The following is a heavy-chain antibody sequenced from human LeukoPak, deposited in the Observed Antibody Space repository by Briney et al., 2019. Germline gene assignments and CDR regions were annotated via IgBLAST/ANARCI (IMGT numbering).Heavy chain of an antibody. Sequence: ASVKVSCKASGYTFTGYYMHWVRQAPGQGLEWMGWINPNSGGTNYAQKFQGRVTMTRDTSISTAYMELSRLRSDDTAVYYCARKPKIGVGWLDPWGQGTLVTVSS. CDR2: INPNSGGT. V-gene: IGHV1-2*02. CDR3: ARKPKIGVGWLDP. D-gene: IGHD3-3*01. CDR1: GYTFTGYY. J-gene: IGHJ5*02.